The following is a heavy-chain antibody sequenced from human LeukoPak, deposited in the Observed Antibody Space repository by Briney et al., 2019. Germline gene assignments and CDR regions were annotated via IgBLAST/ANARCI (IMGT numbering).Heavy chain of an antibody. CDR2: VYYSGST. D-gene: IGHD6-6*01. CDR3: ARDPVVNYYYGMDV. CDR1: GGSISSYY. V-gene: IGHV4-59*01. Sequence: PSETLSLTCTVSGGSISSYYWSWIRQPPGKGLEWIGYVYYSGSTNYSPSLNSRVTISIDTSKNKFSLKLTSVTAADTAVYYCARDPVVNYYYGMDVWGQGTTVTVSS. J-gene: IGHJ6*02.